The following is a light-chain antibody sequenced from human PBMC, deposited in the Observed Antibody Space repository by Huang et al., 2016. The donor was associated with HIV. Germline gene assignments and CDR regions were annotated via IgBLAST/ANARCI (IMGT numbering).Light chain of an antibody. CDR2: GAS. J-gene: IGKJ2*01. CDR3: QQYNNWPPNT. Sequence: EIVMTQSPATLSMSPGERATLSCRASQSVGSSLAWYQQKPGQAPRLLIYGASTRASGIPARSSGSGSGTEFTLTISSLQSEDFAVYYCQQYNNWPPNTFGQGTKLEIK. V-gene: IGKV3-15*01. CDR1: QSVGSS.